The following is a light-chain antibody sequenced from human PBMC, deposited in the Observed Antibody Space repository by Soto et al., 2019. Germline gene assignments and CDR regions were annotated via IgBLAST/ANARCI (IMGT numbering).Light chain of an antibody. CDR2: GQS. V-gene: IGKV3-15*01. J-gene: IGKJ1*01. CDR1: QSVSSN. CDR3: KQNNSWPPWT. Sequence: EIVMTKSPATLSVSQGEIATLSCRASQSVSSNLAWYQHKPGQAPRLLIYGQSPMATCIPATSSGSESRTEFTLLTASLQSKDFAAYCGKQNNSWPPWTIGQVTKVDIK.